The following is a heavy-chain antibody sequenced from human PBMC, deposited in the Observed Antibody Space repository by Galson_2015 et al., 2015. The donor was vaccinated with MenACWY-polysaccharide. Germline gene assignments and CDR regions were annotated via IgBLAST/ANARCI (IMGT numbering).Heavy chain of an antibody. Sequence: SVKVSCKGSGYTFTTIAINWVRQAPGQGLEWMAWMSPTSGNTGSAQKFQGRVTMTWNTSISTAYMDLSSLRSEDTAFYYCARGGRRGVGYEWDYWGQGTLVTVSS. D-gene: IGHD3-3*01. CDR3: ARGGRRGVGYEWDY. CDR2: MSPTSGNT. J-gene: IGHJ4*02. V-gene: IGHV1-8*01. CDR1: GYTFTTIA.